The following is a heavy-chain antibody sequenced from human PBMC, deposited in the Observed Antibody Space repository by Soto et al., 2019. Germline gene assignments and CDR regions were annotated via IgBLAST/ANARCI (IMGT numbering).Heavy chain of an antibody. CDR2: ISSSSSYI. CDR3: ARDRPVTTDAFDI. D-gene: IGHD4-17*01. J-gene: IGHJ3*02. Sequence: GGSLRLSCAASGFTFSNAWINWVRQAPGKGLEWVSSISSSSSYIYYADSVKGRFTISRDNAKNSLYLQMNSLRAEDTAVYYCARDRPVTTDAFDIWGQGTMVTVSS. V-gene: IGHV3-21*01. CDR1: GFTFSNAW.